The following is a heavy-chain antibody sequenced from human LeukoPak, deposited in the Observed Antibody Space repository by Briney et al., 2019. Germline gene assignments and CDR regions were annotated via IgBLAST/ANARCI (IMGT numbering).Heavy chain of an antibody. CDR1: GFTFSSYS. CDR3: ARDRPTVYPYDC. Sequence: PGGSLRLSCAASGFTFSSYSMNWVRQAPGKGLEWVSSISSSSSYIYYADSVKGRFTISRDNAKNSLYLQMNSLRAEDTAVYYCARDRPTVYPYDCWGQGTLVTVSS. D-gene: IGHD4-17*01. CDR2: ISSSSSYI. V-gene: IGHV3-21*01. J-gene: IGHJ4*02.